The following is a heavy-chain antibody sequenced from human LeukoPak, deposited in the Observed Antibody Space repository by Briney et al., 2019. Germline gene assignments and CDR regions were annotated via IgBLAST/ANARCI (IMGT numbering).Heavy chain of an antibody. CDR3: ASPSETTVTFGFDP. J-gene: IGHJ5*02. D-gene: IGHD4-17*01. V-gene: IGHV3-30*04. CDR2: ISYDGSNK. CDR1: GFTFSSYA. Sequence: PGGSLRLSCAASGFTFSSYAMHWVRQAPGKGLEWVAVISYDGSNKYYADSVKGRFTISRDNSENTLYLQMNSLRAEDTAVYYCASPSETTVTFGFDPWGQGTLVTVSS.